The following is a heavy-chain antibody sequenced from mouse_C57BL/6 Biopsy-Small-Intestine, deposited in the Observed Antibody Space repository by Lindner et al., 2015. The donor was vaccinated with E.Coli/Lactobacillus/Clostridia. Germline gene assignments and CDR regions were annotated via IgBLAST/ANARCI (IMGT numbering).Heavy chain of an antibody. V-gene: IGHV1-81*01. J-gene: IGHJ2*01. CDR1: GGTFSSSV. CDR3: AGAWASPYYFDY. CDR2: IIPIFGTA. D-gene: IGHD3-1*01. Sequence: SVKVSCKASGGTFSSSVISWVRQAPGQGLEWMGGIIPIFGTANYAQKFQGRVTITADESTSTAYMGLSSLRSEDTAVYYCAGAWASPYYFDYWGQGTLVTVSS.